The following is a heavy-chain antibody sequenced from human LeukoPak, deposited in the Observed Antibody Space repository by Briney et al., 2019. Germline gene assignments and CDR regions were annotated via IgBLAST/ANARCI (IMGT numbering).Heavy chain of an antibody. J-gene: IGHJ5*02. CDR3: AKDGRYSGYDFAES. D-gene: IGHD5-12*01. CDR2: LTGSGHQI. CDR1: GFTFNNFA. Sequence: GSLRLSCTASGFTFNNFAMSWVRQAPGEGLEWLASLTGSGHQIYYADSVRGRFTISRDNSENTLYLDMNNLRAEDTAIYCCAKDGRYSGYDFAESWGQGTLVTVSS. V-gene: IGHV3-23*01.